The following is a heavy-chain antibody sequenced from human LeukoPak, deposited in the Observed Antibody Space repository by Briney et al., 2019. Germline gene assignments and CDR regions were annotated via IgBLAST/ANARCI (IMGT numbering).Heavy chain of an antibody. D-gene: IGHD2-8*01. V-gene: IGHV3-72*01. CDR2: IRNKPNSYTT. J-gene: IGHJ3*02. CDR1: GFTFSDHY. CDR3: TRVSMVFDAFDI. Sequence: EGSLRLSCAASGFTFSDHYMDWVRQAPGKGLEWVGRIRNKPNSYTTEYAASVKGRFTISRDDSKNSLYLQMKSLNTEDTAVYYCTRVSMVFDAFDIWGQGTMVTVSS.